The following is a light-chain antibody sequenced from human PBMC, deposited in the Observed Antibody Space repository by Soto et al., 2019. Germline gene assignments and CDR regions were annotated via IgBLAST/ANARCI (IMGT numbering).Light chain of an antibody. CDR3: QQYNEWPRT. V-gene: IGKV3D-15*01. Sequence: EIIMVQSPATLSVSPGEGATISCRASQSLSGNLAWYQQKPGQAPRLLISGASTRARGIPARFSGGGSGTEFTLTISSLQSEDFAVYFCQQYNEWPRTFGGGTRVEIK. CDR1: QSLSGN. J-gene: IGKJ4*01. CDR2: GAS.